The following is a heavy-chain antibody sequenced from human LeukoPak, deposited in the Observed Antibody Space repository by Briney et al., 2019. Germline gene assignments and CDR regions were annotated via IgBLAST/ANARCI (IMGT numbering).Heavy chain of an antibody. CDR2: ISWNSGSI. J-gene: IGHJ6*02. Sequence: PGRSLRLSCAASGFTFDDYAMHWVRQAPGKGLEWVSGISWNSGSIGYADSVKGRFTISRDNAKNSLYLQMNSLRAEDTALYYCAKEILWFGELSHGMDVWGQGTTVTVSS. CDR1: GFTFDDYA. V-gene: IGHV3-9*01. D-gene: IGHD3-10*01. CDR3: AKEILWFGELSHGMDV.